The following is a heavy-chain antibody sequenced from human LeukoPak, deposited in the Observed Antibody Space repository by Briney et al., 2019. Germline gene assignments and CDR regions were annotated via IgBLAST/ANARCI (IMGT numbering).Heavy chain of an antibody. D-gene: IGHD2-8*01. Sequence: GGSLRLSCAASGFTFSSYEVNWVRQAPGKGLEWASYISSSGSTIYYADSVKGRFTISRDNAKNSLYLQMNSLRAEDTAVYYCARSVSRSPFDYWGQGTLVTVSS. CDR3: ARSVSRSPFDY. CDR1: GFTFSSYE. CDR2: ISSSGSTI. J-gene: IGHJ4*02. V-gene: IGHV3-48*03.